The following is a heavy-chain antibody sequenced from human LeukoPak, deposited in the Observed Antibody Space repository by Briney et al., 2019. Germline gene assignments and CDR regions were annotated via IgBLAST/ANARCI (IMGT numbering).Heavy chain of an antibody. CDR2: ISSSSSYI. Sequence: GGSLRLSXAASGFTFCSYSMNWVRQAPGKGLEWLSSISSSSSYIYYADSVKGRFTISRDNAKNSLYLQMNSLRAEDTAVYYCARDPGVAVAEQGYWGQGTLVTVSS. J-gene: IGHJ4*02. CDR1: GFTFCSYS. CDR3: ARDPGVAVAEQGY. D-gene: IGHD6-19*01. V-gene: IGHV3-21*01.